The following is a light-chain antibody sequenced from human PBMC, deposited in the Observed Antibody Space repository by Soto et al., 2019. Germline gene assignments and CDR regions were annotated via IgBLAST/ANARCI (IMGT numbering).Light chain of an antibody. J-gene: IGKJ1*01. CDR1: QSVSSSY. V-gene: IGKV3-20*01. CDR3: QQYGSSPWT. CDR2: GAS. Sequence: EIVLTQSPGTLSLSPGERATLSCRASQSVSSSYLAWYQQKPGQAPMPLIYGASSRAIGIPDRFSGSGSGTDFTLTISRLEPEDFAVYYCQQYGSSPWTLGQGTKVEIK.